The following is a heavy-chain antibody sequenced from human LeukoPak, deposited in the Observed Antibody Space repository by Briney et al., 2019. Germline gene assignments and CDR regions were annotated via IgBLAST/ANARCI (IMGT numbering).Heavy chain of an antibody. J-gene: IGHJ4*02. Sequence: GESLKISCKGSGYTFTSYWIGWVRQMPGKGLEWMGIIHPGDSDTRYSPSFQGQVTISADKSFSTAYLQWSSLKASDTAMYYCARHLNDYGDQGSGDYWGQGTLVTVSS. V-gene: IGHV5-51*01. CDR2: IHPGDSDT. CDR1: GYTFTSYW. D-gene: IGHD4-17*01. CDR3: ARHLNDYGDQGSGDY.